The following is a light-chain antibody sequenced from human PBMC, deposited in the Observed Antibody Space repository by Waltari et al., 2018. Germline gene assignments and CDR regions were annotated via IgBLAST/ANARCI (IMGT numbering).Light chain of an antibody. Sequence: IQMTQSPSTLSPSVRDTCTLTSRASQSISDYLAWYQQKPGKAPKLLIYDASTLKNGVPSRFSGSVSGTEFTLTISSLQPDDFATYYCQHYSGFSSRTFGQGTKVDIK. CDR3: QHYSGFSSRT. CDR1: QSISDY. CDR2: DAS. J-gene: IGKJ1*01. V-gene: IGKV1-5*01.